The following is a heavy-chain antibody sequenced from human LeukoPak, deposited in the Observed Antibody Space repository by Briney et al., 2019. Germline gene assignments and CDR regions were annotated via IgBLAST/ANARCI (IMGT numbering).Heavy chain of an antibody. CDR2: ISWNSGSI. V-gene: IGHV3-9*01. D-gene: IGHD3-10*01. Sequence: GRSLRLSCAASGFTFDDYAMHWVRQAPGKGLEWVSGISWNSGSIGYADSVKGRFTISRDNSKNTVYLQMNSLRAEDTAVYYCALGGASGSYYNFDYWGQGTLVTASS. CDR1: GFTFDDYA. CDR3: ALGGASGSYYNFDY. J-gene: IGHJ4*02.